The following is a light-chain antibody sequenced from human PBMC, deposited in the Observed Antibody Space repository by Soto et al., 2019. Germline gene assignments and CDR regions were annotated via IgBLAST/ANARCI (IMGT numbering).Light chain of an antibody. CDR1: QSVSSN. CDR2: DAS. Sequence: EIVLTQSPATLSLSPGERATLSCRASQSVSSNLAWYQQKPGQAPRLLIYDASNRATGIPARFSGSGSGTDFTLTISSLEPEDFAVYYCQQYGSSPRTFGGGTKVDIK. CDR3: QQYGSSPRT. J-gene: IGKJ4*01. V-gene: IGKV3-11*01.